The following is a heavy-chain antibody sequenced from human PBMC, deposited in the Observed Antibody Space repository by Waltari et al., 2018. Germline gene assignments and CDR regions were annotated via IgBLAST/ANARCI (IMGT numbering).Heavy chain of an antibody. J-gene: IGHJ4*02. CDR2: MCTHRSRK. Sequence: EVQLVESVGGLIQPGGSLRLSCAASGFTFSTYWMHWVRQVPRKGLVWVARMCTHRSRKDYEDSVKGRVTIARDNAKNTLYMQMNRLRVEDTALYYCARDLGRSGSDWGQGTLVTVSS. D-gene: IGHD1-26*01. CDR1: GFTFSTYW. V-gene: IGHV3-74*01. CDR3: ARDLGRSGSD.